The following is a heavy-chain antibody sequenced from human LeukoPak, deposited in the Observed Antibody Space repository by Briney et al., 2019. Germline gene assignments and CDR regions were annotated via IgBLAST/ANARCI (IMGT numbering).Heavy chain of an antibody. J-gene: IGHJ5*02. CDR2: INPSGGST. CDR1: GYTFTSYY. Sequence: ASVKVSCKASGYTFTSYYMHWVRQAPGQGLEWMGIINPSGGSTSYAQKFQGRVTMTRDTSTSTAYMELSSLRSEDTAVYYCARDFPDIVVVPAAILFGFDPWGQGTLVTVSS. V-gene: IGHV1-46*01. D-gene: IGHD2-2*01. CDR3: ARDFPDIVVVPAAILFGFDP.